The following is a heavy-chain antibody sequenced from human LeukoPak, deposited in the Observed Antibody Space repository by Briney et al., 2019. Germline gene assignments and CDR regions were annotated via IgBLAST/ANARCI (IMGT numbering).Heavy chain of an antibody. CDR3: ARFSGSYYNPLDY. J-gene: IGHJ4*02. CDR1: GFTFSSYG. CDR2: IGYGGSKK. D-gene: IGHD3-10*01. V-gene: IGHV3-33*01. Sequence: GGSLRLSCAASGFTFSSYGMLWVRQAPGKGLEWVAVIGYGGSKKYYADSVKGRFTISRDNSKNTLHLQMNSLRAEDTAVYYCARFSGSYYNPLDYWGQGTLVTVSS.